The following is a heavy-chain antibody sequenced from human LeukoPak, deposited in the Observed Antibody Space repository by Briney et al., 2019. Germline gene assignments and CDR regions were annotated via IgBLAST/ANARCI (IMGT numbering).Heavy chain of an antibody. V-gene: IGHV1-2*02. D-gene: IGHD2-2*02. CDR3: ARGFVVPAAILGHYYYYGMDV. Sequence: ASVKVSCKASGYTFTGYYMHWVRQAPGQGLEWMGWISPNSGGTNYAQKFQGRVTMTRDTSISTAYMELSRLRSDDTAVYYCARGFVVPAAILGHYYYYGMDVWGQGTTVTVSS. CDR2: ISPNSGGT. CDR1: GYTFTGYY. J-gene: IGHJ6*02.